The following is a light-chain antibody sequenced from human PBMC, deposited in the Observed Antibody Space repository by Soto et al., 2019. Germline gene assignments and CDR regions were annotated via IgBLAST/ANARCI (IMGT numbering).Light chain of an antibody. J-gene: IGLJ1*01. Sequence: QSVLTQPASVSGSPGQSITISCTGTSSDAGAYNYVSWYQQHPGKAPKLMIYDVSNRPSGVSNRFSGSKSGNTASLTISGLQAEDEADYYCSSYTSSNTYVFGTGTKVTVL. CDR2: DVS. CDR1: SSDAGAYNY. V-gene: IGLV2-14*03. CDR3: SSYTSSNTYV.